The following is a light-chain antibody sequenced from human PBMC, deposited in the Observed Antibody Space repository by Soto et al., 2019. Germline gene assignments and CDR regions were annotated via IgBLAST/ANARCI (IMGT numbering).Light chain of an antibody. CDR1: QTIRSW. J-gene: IGKJ2*01. CDR3: QQYNSYLYT. V-gene: IGKV1-5*01. CDR2: DAS. Sequence: PLPQSASTPSAPVGDRVKRNRLASQTIRSWLAWYQQKPGKAPKLLIYDASSLESGVPSRFSGSGSGTEFTLTISSLQPDDFATYYCQQYNSYLYTFGQGTKVDIK.